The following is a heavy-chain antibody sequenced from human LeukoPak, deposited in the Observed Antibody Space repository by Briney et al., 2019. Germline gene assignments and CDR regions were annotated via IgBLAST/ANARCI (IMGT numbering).Heavy chain of an antibody. V-gene: IGHV3-74*01. J-gene: IGHJ4*02. CDR3: VRLYAY. D-gene: IGHD2/OR15-2a*01. CDR2: ITGDGSST. CDR1: GFTFSNYF. Sequence: PGGSLRLSCTASGFTFSNYFMHWVRQVPGEGPVWVSRITGDGSSTYYADSVKGRFTISRDNAKNTLYLQMNSLRAEDTALYYCVRLYAYWGQGTLVTVSS.